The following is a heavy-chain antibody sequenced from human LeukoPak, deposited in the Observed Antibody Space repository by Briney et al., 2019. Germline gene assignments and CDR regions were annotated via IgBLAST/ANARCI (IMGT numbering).Heavy chain of an antibody. V-gene: IGHV4-38-2*02. CDR1: GYSISSGYY. D-gene: IGHD3-10*01. Sequence: SETLSLTCTVSGYSISSGYYWGWIRQPPGKGLEWIGSIYHSGSTYYNPSLKSRVTISVDTSKNQFSLKLSSVTAADTAVYYCARQSLLWFGELSFFPDYWGQGTLVTVSS. J-gene: IGHJ4*02. CDR2: IYHSGST. CDR3: ARQSLLWFGELSFFPDY.